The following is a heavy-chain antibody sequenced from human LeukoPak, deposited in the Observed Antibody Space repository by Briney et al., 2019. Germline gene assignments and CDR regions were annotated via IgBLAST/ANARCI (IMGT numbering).Heavy chain of an antibody. V-gene: IGHV3-30*02. J-gene: IGHJ3*02. CDR1: GFTFSSYG. Sequence: SGGSLRLSCAASGFTFSSYGMHWVHQAPGKGLEWVAFIRYDGSNKYYADSVKGRFTISRDNSKNTLYLQMNSLRAEDTAVYYCAKDGYRFRSGHYACDIWGQGTMVTVSS. CDR2: IRYDGSNK. CDR3: AKDGYRFRSGHYACDI. D-gene: IGHD3-3*01.